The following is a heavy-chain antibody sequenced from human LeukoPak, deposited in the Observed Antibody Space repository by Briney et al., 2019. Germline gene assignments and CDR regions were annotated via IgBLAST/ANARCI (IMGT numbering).Heavy chain of an antibody. J-gene: IGHJ4*02. Sequence: ASVKVSCKASRYTFTSYDINWVRQATGQGLEWMGWMNPNSGNTGYAQKFQGRVTMTRNTSISTAYMELSSLRSEDTAVYYCARIEPAADSQENDYWGQGTLVTVSS. CDR3: ARIEPAADSQENDY. V-gene: IGHV1-8*01. CDR2: MNPNSGNT. CDR1: RYTFTSYD. D-gene: IGHD2-2*01.